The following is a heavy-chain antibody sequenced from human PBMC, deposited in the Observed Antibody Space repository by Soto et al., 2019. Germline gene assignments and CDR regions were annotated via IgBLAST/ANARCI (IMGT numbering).Heavy chain of an antibody. CDR1: AGTFGSYA. V-gene: IGHV1-69*13. CDR3: ARHGLEWLGPFDY. D-gene: IGHD3-3*01. Sequence: ASVNVSGNASAGTFGSYAISWVRQAPGQGLEWMGGIIPIFGTANYAQKFQGRVTITADESTSTAYMELSSLRSEDTAVYYCARHGLEWLGPFDYWGQGTLVPVSS. J-gene: IGHJ4*02. CDR2: IIPIFGTA.